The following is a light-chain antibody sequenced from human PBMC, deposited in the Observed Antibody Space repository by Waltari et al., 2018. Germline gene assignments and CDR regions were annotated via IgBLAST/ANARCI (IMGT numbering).Light chain of an antibody. CDR2: QDT. CDR3: QAWDRSTVL. V-gene: IGLV3-1*01. Sequence: SYELTQPPSVSVSPGQTASITCSGYKLGDPYACWYQKKPGQPPVLVIYQDTQRPSGIPERFSGSVSGDTATLTISGTQDVDEADYFCQAWDRSTVLFGGGTKLTVL. CDR1: KLGDPY. J-gene: IGLJ2*01.